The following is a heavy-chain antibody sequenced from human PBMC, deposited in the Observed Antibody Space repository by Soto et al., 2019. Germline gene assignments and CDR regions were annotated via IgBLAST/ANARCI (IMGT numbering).Heavy chain of an antibody. CDR3: AKGKAHTLFGVDTLFDY. CDR2: ITSGGDT. V-gene: IGHV3-23*01. D-gene: IGHD3-3*01. J-gene: IGHJ4*02. Sequence: PGGSLRLSCATSGFTFSGYAMTWVRQAPGKGLNWVSAITSGGDTFFADSVKGRFTISRDHSKNTFYLQMNSLRAEDTAIYYCAKGKAHTLFGVDTLFDYWGQGTLVTAPQ. CDR1: GFTFSGYA.